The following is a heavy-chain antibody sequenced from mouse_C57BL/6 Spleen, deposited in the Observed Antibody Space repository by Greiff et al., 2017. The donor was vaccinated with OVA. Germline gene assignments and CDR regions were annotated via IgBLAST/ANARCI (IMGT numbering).Heavy chain of an antibody. Sequence: EVMLVESGGGLVQPGGSMKLSCAASGFTFSDAWMDWVRQSPEKGLEWVAEIRNKANNHATYYAESVKGRFTISRDDSKSSVYLQMNSLRAEDTGIYYCTPRPRQGYFDVWGTGTTVTVSS. D-gene: IGHD3-2*02. CDR3: TPRPRQGYFDV. J-gene: IGHJ1*03. CDR2: IRNKANNHAT. V-gene: IGHV6-6*01. CDR1: GFTFSDAW.